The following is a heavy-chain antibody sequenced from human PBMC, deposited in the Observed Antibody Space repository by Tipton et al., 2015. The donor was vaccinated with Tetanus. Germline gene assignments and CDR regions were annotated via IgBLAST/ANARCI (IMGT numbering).Heavy chain of an antibody. CDR2: IKQDGSDK. Sequence: SLRLSCEASGFTFSRYWMSWVRQAPGKGLEWVANIKQDGSDKYYVDSVKGRFTISRDNAKNSLYLQMNSLRAEDTAVYYCARPVKQWLVPVDSWGQGTLVTVSS. D-gene: IGHD6-19*01. CDR1: GFTFSRYW. CDR3: ARPVKQWLVPVDS. J-gene: IGHJ4*02. V-gene: IGHV3-7*01.